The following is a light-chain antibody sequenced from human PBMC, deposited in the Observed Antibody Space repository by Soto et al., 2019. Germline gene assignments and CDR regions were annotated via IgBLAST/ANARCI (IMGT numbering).Light chain of an antibody. CDR1: QSISSY. J-gene: IGKJ1*01. V-gene: IGKV1-39*01. CDR2: AAS. CDR3: KQSYSTPRT. Sequence: DIQMHQSLSSLSASVGERLSITRRASQSISSYLNWYQQKPGKATKLLIYAASSLQSGVPSRFSGSGSGTDFTLTISSLQPEEFATYYCKQSYSTPRTVGHGTKVDIK.